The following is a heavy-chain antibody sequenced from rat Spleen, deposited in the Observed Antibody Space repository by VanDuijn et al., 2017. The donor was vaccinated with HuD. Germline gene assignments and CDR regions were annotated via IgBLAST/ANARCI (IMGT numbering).Heavy chain of an antibody. D-gene: IGHD5-1*01. V-gene: IGHV5-31*01. Sequence: EVQLVVSGGGLVQPGRSLKLSCVASGFTFTNYWMTWIRQAPGKGLEWVASITDTGGYTYYRQSVKGRFTISRDNAKSTLYLRMDSLRSEDTATYYCTRKGELWGQGVMVTVSS. CDR3: TRKGEL. J-gene: IGHJ2*01. CDR1: GFTFTNYW. CDR2: ITDTGGYT.